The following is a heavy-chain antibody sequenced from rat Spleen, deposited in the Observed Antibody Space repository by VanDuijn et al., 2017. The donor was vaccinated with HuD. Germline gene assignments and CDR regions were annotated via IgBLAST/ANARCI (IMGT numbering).Heavy chain of an antibody. Sequence: QVQLMESGPGLVQPSETLSLTCTVSGFSLTSYNVHWVRQPPGKGLEWMGVMWSGGSTDYNSALKSRLSISRDTSKNQVFLKMNSLQSEDTATYHCARAPGNGYVMDAWGQGASVTVSS. J-gene: IGHJ4*01. CDR1: GFSLTSYN. V-gene: IGHV2-45*01. D-gene: IGHD5-1*01. CDR2: MWSGGST. CDR3: ARAPGNGYVMDA.